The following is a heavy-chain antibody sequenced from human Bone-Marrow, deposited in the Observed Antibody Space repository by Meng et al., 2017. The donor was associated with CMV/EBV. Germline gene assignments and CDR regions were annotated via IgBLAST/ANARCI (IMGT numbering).Heavy chain of an antibody. CDR1: GGSISSSSYY. J-gene: IGHJ4*02. Sequence: SETLSLTCTVSGGSISSSSYYWGWIRQPPGKGLEWIGSIYYSGSTYYNPSLKSRVTISVDTSKNQFSLKRSSVTAADTAVYYCARRPRVPAARSNFDYWGQGTLVTVSS. CDR2: IYYSGST. D-gene: IGHD2-2*01. V-gene: IGHV4-39*07. CDR3: ARRPRVPAARSNFDY.